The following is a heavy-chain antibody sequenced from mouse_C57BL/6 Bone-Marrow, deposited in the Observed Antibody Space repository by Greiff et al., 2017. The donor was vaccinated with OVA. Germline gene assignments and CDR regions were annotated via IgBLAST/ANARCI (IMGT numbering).Heavy chain of an antibody. V-gene: IGHV2-6-1*01. J-gene: IGHJ4*01. CDR3: ARHNDYERGAMDY. Sequence: VKLVESGPGLVAPSQSLSITCTVSGFSLTSYGVHWVRQPPGQGLEWLVVIWSDGSATYNSALNSRLSISKDNSKSQVFLKMNSLQTDDTAMYYCARHNDYERGAMDYWGQGTSVTVSS. CDR2: IWSDGSA. D-gene: IGHD2-4*01. CDR1: GFSLTSYG.